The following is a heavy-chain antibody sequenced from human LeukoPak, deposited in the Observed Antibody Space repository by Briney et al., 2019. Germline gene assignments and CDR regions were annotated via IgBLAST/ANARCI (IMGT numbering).Heavy chain of an antibody. V-gene: IGHV3-21*01. Sequence: GGSLRLSCAASGFTFSSYSMNWVRQAPGKGLEWVSSISSSSSCIYYADSVKGRFTISRDNAKNSLYLQMNSLRAEDTAVYYCARDSPGYCSGGSCYGLDYWGQGTLVTVSS. CDR3: ARDSPGYCSGGSCYGLDY. D-gene: IGHD2-15*01. J-gene: IGHJ4*02. CDR2: ISSSSSCI. CDR1: GFTFSSYS.